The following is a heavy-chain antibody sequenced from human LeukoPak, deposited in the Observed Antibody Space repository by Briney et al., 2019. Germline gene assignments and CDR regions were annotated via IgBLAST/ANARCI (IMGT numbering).Heavy chain of an antibody. D-gene: IGHD1-14*01. J-gene: IGHJ4*02. Sequence: GGSLRLSCAASGFTFSNFWMHWVRQAPGKGLVWVALIYGDGSFTRYADSVKGRFTISRDNSEDTLYLQMNSLRAEDTAVYYCVRDPAASGFAFESWGQGTLVIVSS. CDR2: IYGDGSFT. CDR3: VRDPAASGFAFES. V-gene: IGHV3-74*01. CDR1: GFTFSNFW.